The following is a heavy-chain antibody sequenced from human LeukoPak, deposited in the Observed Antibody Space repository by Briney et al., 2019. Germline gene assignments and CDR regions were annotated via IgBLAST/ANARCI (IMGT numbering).Heavy chain of an antibody. D-gene: IGHD2-2*03. Sequence: GGSLRLSCAASGLTFTSYAMSWVRQAPGKGLEWVSAISGSGGSTYYADSVKGRFTISRDNSKNTLYLQMNSLRAEDTAVYYCAKDLDIVVVPAANWFDPWGQGTLVTVSS. CDR2: ISGSGGST. CDR3: AKDLDIVVVPAANWFDP. CDR1: GLTFTSYA. V-gene: IGHV3-23*01. J-gene: IGHJ5*02.